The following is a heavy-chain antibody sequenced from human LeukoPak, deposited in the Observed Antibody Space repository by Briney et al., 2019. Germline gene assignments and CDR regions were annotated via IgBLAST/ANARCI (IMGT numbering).Heavy chain of an antibody. CDR2: ISSSSSYI. D-gene: IGHD6-13*01. V-gene: IGHV3-21*01. J-gene: IGHJ4*02. CDR3: ARDLYRGVAAAAPRY. CDR1: GFTFSSYA. Sequence: GGSLRLSCAASGFTFSSYAMSWVRQAPGKGLEWVSSISSSSSYIYYADSVKGRFTISRDNAKNSLYLQMNSLRAEDTAVYYCARDLYRGVAAAAPRYWGQGTLVTVSS.